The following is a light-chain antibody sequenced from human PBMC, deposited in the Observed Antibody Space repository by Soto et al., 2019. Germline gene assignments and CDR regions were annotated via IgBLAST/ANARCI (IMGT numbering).Light chain of an antibody. V-gene: IGKV1-27*01. CDR2: AAS. J-gene: IGKJ4*01. CDR3: QKYNSAPLT. CDR1: QGISNY. Sequence: EIQMTQSPSSLCASGGDRGTITCRASQGISNYLAWYQQKPGKVPKXXIYAASTLQSGVPSRFSGSGSGTDFTLTISSLQPEDVATYYCQKYNSAPLTFGGGTKVDIK.